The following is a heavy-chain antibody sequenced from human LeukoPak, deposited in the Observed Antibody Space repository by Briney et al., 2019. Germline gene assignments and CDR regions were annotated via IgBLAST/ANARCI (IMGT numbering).Heavy chain of an antibody. CDR2: ISGSGGST. CDR1: GFTFSSYA. D-gene: IGHD3-3*01. CDR3: AKDVARIFSLFDY. J-gene: IGHJ4*02. Sequence: PGGSLRLSCAASGFTFSSYAMSWVRQAPGQGLDWVSAISGSGGSTYYADSVKGRFTISRDNSKNTLYLQMNSLRAEDTAVYYCAKDVARIFSLFDYWGQGTLVTVSS. V-gene: IGHV3-23*01.